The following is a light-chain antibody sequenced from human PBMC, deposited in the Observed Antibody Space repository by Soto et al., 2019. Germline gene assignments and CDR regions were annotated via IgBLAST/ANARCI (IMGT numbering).Light chain of an antibody. J-gene: IGKJ4*01. V-gene: IGKV1-5*01. CDR1: QSISSW. CDR2: DAS. Sequence: DIQMTQSPSTLSASVGDRVTITCRASQSISSWLAWYQQKPGKAPKLLIYDASSLESGVQSRFSGSGSGTEFTLPISSLQPDDFATYYCQQYNSYPLTFGGGTKVEIK. CDR3: QQYNSYPLT.